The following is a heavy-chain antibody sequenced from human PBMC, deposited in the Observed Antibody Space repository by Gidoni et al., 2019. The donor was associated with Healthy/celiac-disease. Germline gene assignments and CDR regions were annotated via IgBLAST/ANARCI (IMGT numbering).Heavy chain of an antibody. J-gene: IGHJ4*02. CDR2: IWYDGSNK. CDR1: GFTFSRYG. V-gene: IGHV3-33*01. Sequence: VQLVESGGGVVPPGRSLRLPCAASGFTFSRYGMHWVRQAPGKGLEWVAFIWYDGSNKYYADSVKGRFTISRDNSKNTLYLQMNSLRAEDTAVYYCARDGVYYYDSSGYYFDYWGQGTLVTVSS. CDR3: ARDGVYYYDSSGYYFDY. D-gene: IGHD3-22*01.